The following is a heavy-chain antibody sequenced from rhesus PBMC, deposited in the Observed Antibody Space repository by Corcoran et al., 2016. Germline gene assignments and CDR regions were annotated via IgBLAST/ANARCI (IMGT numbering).Heavy chain of an antibody. J-gene: IGHJ4*01. Sequence: QLQLQESGPGLVKPSETLSLTCAVSGGSISSNYWSWIRQPPGKGLEWIGRISGSGWSTDYNPSLKSRVTISTDTSKNQLSLKLSSVTAADTAVYYCARDAIVVVFTALFDYWGQGVLVTVSS. V-gene: IGHV4-173*01. D-gene: IGHD2-27*01. CDR2: ISGSGWST. CDR1: GGSISSNY. CDR3: ARDAIVVVFTALFDY.